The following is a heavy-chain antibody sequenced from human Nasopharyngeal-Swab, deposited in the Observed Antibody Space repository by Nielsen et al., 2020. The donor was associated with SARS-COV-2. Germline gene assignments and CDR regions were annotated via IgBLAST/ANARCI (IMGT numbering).Heavy chain of an antibody. J-gene: IGHJ4*02. CDR3: TRCGGGCYSGRDY. Sequence: GESLKISCAASGFTFSDSAIHWVRQASGKGLEWVGRIRSKGKNYATANAASVKGRFIIFRDDPTNTAYLQMNSLKTEDTAVYYCTRCGGGCYSGRDYWGQGTLVTVSS. V-gene: IGHV3-73*01. CDR2: IRSKGKNYAT. CDR1: GFTFSDSA. D-gene: IGHD2-21*02.